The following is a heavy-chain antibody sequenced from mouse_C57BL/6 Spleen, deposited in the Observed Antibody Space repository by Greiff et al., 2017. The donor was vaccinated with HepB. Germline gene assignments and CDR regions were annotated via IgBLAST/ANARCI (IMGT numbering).Heavy chain of an antibody. J-gene: IGHJ1*03. CDR2: INPSSGYT. V-gene: IGHV1-4*01. Sequence: VQLKESGAELARPGASVKMSCKASGYTFTSYTMHWVKQRPGQGLEWIGYINPSSGYTKYNQKFKDKATLTADKSSSTAYMQLSSLTSEDSAVYYCASSANWDRDWYFDVWGTGTTVTVSS. CDR1: GYTFTSYT. D-gene: IGHD4-1*01. CDR3: ASSANWDRDWYFDV.